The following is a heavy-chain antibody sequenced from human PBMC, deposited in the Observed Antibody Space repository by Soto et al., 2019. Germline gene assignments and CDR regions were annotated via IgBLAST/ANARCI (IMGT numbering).Heavy chain of an antibody. CDR2: TYYRSKWYN. CDR1: GDSVSSNSAA. V-gene: IGHV6-1*01. CDR3: ARNPYSSSWYAENWFDP. J-gene: IGHJ5*02. Sequence: SQTLSLTCAISGDSVSSNSAAWNWIRQSPSRGLEWLGRTYYRSKWYNDYAVSVKSRITINPDTSKNQFSLQLNSVTPEDTAVYYCARNPYSSSWYAENWFDPWGQGTLVTVSS. D-gene: IGHD6-13*01.